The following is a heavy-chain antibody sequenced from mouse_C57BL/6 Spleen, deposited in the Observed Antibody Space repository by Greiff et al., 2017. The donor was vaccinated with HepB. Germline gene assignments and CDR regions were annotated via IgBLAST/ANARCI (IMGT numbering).Heavy chain of an antibody. CDR2: ISYDGSN. D-gene: IGHD2-1*01. CDR3: AREVYYGNYVWFAY. CDR1: GYSITSGYY. Sequence: EVQLQQSGPGLVKPSQSLSLTCSVPGYSITSGYYWNWIRQFPGNKLEWMGYISYDGSNNYNPSLKNRISITRDTSKNQFFLKLNSVTTEDTATYYCAREVYYGNYVWFAYWGQGTLVTVSA. J-gene: IGHJ3*01. V-gene: IGHV3-6*01.